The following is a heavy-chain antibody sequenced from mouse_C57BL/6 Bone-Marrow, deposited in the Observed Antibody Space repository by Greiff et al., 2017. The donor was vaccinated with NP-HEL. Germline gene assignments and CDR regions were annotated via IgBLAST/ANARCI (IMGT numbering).Heavy chain of an antibody. CDR3: ARPYYDYGGFAY. D-gene: IGHD2-4*01. V-gene: IGHV5-9*01. J-gene: IGHJ3*01. Sequence: EVKVEESGGGLVKPGGSLKLSCAASGFTFSSYTMSWVRQTPEKRLEWVATISGGGGNTYYPDSVKGRFTISRDNAKNTLYLQMSSLRSEDTALYYCARPYYDYGGFAYWGQGTLVTVSA. CDR2: ISGGGGNT. CDR1: GFTFSSYT.